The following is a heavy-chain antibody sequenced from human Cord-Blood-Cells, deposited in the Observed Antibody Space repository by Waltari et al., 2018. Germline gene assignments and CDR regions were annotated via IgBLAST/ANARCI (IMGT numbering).Heavy chain of an antibody. J-gene: IGHJ3*02. CDR3: ARMSYWGSRAFDI. CDR1: GGSISSSSYY. Sequence: QLQLQESGPGLVKPSETLSLTCTVSGGSISSSSYYWGWIRQPPGKGLEWIGSIYYSGSTYYNPTPKSRVTISVDTSKHQFSLKLSSVTAADTAVYYCARMSYWGSRAFDIWGQGTMVTVSS. V-gene: IGHV4-39*01. D-gene: IGHD7-27*01. CDR2: IYYSGST.